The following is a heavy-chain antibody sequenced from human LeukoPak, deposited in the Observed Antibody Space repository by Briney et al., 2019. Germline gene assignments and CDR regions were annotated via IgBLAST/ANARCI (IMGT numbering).Heavy chain of an antibody. V-gene: IGHV3-33*01. CDR1: GFTFSSYG. CDR3: ASARDGYRTDYFDY. J-gene: IGHJ4*02. D-gene: IGHD5-24*01. CDR2: IWYDGSNK. Sequence: GGSLRLSCAASGFTFSSYGMRWVRQAPGKGLEWVADIWYDGSNKYYADSVKGRFTISRDNSKNTLYLQMNSLRAEDTAVYYCASARDGYRTDYFDYWGQGTLVTVSS.